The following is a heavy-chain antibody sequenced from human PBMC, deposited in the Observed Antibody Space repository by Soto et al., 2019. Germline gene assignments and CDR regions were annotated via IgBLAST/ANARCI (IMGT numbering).Heavy chain of an antibody. CDR3: GRRGTSGSVGLDY. Sequence: EAQLVESGGGLVQPGGSLRLSCAVSGFTFSDHYMDWVRQAPGKGREWVGRIRNRANSYSTEYAASVKGRFTISRDDSKNSLYLQMNSLKTEDKSMYYCGRRGTSGSVGLDYWGQGTLVTVSS. V-gene: IGHV3-72*01. CDR2: IRNRANSYST. D-gene: IGHD1-26*01. J-gene: IGHJ4*02. CDR1: GFTFSDHY.